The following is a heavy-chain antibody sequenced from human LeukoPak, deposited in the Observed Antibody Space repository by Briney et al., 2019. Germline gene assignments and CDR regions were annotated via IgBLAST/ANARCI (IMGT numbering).Heavy chain of an antibody. Sequence: PSETLSLTCAVYGGSFSGYYWSWIRQPPGKGLEWIGEINHSGSTNYNPSLKSRVTISVDTSKNQFSLKLSSVTAADTAVYYCARFDILTPADYWGQGTLVTVSS. J-gene: IGHJ4*02. D-gene: IGHD3-9*01. CDR2: INHSGST. V-gene: IGHV4-34*01. CDR3: ARFDILTPADY. CDR1: GGSFSGYY.